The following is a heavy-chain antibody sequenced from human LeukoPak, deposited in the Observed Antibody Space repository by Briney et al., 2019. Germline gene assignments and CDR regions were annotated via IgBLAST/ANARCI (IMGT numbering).Heavy chain of an antibody. CDR2: IYYSGST. CDR1: GGSISSHY. J-gene: IGHJ6*03. V-gene: IGHV4-59*11. D-gene: IGHD2-2*01. CDR3: ARELSSYYYYYMDV. Sequence: PSETLSLTCTVSGGSISSHYWSWIRQPPGKGLEWIGYIYYSGSTNYNPPLKSRVTISVDTSKNQFSLKLSSVTAADTAVYYCARELSSYYYYYMDVWGKGTTVTVSS.